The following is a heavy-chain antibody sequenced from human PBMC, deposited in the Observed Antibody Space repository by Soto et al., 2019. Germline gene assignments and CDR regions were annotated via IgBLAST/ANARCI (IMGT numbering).Heavy chain of an antibody. V-gene: IGHV4-4*02. J-gene: IGHJ4*02. D-gene: IGHD3-10*01. Sequence: SETLSLTCAVSWGSISGSNGWNGVRQPPGKGLEWIGEIYHSGSTNYNPSLKSRVTISVDKSKNQFSLKLSSVTAADTAVYYCARDKARYYYGSGSSTLFHYWGQGTLVTVSS. CDR1: WGSISGSNG. CDR2: IYHSGST. CDR3: ARDKARYYYGSGSSTLFHY.